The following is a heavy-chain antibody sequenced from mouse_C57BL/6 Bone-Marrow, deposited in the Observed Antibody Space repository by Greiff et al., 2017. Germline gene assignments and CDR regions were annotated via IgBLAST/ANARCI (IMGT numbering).Heavy chain of an antibody. CDR3: ARRHYGSSYRGFFDY. D-gene: IGHD1-1*01. J-gene: IGHJ2*01. CDR1: GYTLTSYW. CDR2: IDPSDSYT. Sequence: VKLQQPGAELVMPGASVKLSCKASGYTLTSYWMHWVKQRPGQGLEWIGEIDPSDSYTNYNQKFKGKSTLTVDKSSSTAYMQLSSLTSEDSAVYYCARRHYGSSYRGFFDYWGQGTTLTVSS. V-gene: IGHV1-69*01.